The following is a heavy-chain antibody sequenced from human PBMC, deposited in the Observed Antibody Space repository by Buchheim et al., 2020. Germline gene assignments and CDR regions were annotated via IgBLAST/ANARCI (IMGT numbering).Heavy chain of an antibody. V-gene: IGHV3-30*02. CDR1: GFTFSSYG. CDR2: IRYDGSNK. J-gene: IGHJ4*02. CDR3: AKDPGYYDSSGYGSFDY. D-gene: IGHD3-22*01. Sequence: QVQLVESGGGVVQPGRSLRLSCAASGFTFSSYGMHWVRQAPGKGLEWVAFIRYDGSNKYYADSVKGRFTISRDNSKNTLYPQMNSLRAEDTAVYYCAKDPGYYDSSGYGSFDYWGQGTL.